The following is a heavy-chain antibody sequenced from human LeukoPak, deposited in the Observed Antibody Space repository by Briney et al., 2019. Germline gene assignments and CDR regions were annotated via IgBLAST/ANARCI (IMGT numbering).Heavy chain of an antibody. Sequence: ASVKVSCKVSGYTLTELSMHWVRQAPGKGLEWMGGFDPEDGETIYAQKFQGRVTITRNTSISTAYMELSSLRSEDTAVYYCARGISKGYYYYYMDVWGKGTTVTVSS. J-gene: IGHJ6*03. V-gene: IGHV1-24*01. CDR2: FDPEDGET. CDR3: ARGISKGYYYYYMDV. CDR1: GYTLTELS.